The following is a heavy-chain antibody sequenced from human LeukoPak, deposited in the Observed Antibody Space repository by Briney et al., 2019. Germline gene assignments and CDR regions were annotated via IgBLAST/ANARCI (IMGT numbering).Heavy chain of an antibody. CDR1: AGSFSGYY. CDR2: INHSGST. Sequence: SETLSLTCAVYAGSFSGYYWSWIRQPPGKGLEWIGEINHSGSTNYNPSLKSRVTISVDTSKNQFSLKLSSVTAADTAVYYCARGPRARYCSGGSCSDIFDYWGQGTLVTVSS. CDR3: ARGPRARYCSGGSCSDIFDY. D-gene: IGHD2-15*01. J-gene: IGHJ4*02. V-gene: IGHV4-34*01.